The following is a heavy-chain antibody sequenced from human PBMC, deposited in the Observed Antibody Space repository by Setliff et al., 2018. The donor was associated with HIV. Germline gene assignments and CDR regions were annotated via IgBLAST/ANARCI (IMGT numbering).Heavy chain of an antibody. J-gene: IGHJ4*02. V-gene: IGHV3-23*01. CDR2: ISGSGGNT. CDR3: ARAQDNYYDSSGYSFDS. D-gene: IGHD3-22*01. CDR1: GFTFSNSW. Sequence: PGGSLRLSCAASGFTFSNSWMHWVRQAPGKGLAWVSTISGSGGNTYYADSVKGRFTISRDNSNNMLFLQMNSLRAEDTAVYYCARAQDNYYDSSGYSFDSWGQGSLVTVSS.